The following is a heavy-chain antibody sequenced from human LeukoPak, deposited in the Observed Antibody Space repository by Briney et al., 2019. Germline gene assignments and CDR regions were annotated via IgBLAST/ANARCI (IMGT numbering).Heavy chain of an antibody. D-gene: IGHD4-17*01. CDR1: GFTVSSNY. CDR3: ARVGARQILEY. Sequence: PGGSLRLSCAASGFTVSSNYMSWVRQAPGKGLEWVANIKQDGGEEYYLDSVKGRFTVSRDNAKNSLYLQMNSLRAEDTAVYYCARVGARQILEYWGQGTLVTVSS. V-gene: IGHV3-7*01. J-gene: IGHJ4*02. CDR2: IKQDGGEE.